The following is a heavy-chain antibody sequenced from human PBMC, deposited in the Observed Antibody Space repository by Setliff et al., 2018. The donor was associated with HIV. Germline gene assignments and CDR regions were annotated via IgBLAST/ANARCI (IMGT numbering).Heavy chain of an antibody. Sequence: SLRLSCSASGFTFSSYVMHWVRQAPGKGLEYVSAISSNGGSTYYADSVKGRFTISRDNSKNTLYLQMSSLRAEDTAVYYCARDSSRGYLDWLSLKYYYSYYIDVWGKGTTVTVSS. CDR1: GFTFSSYV. D-gene: IGHD3-9*01. CDR2: ISSNGGST. CDR3: ARDSSRGYLDWLSLKYYYSYYIDV. V-gene: IGHV3-64*04. J-gene: IGHJ6*03.